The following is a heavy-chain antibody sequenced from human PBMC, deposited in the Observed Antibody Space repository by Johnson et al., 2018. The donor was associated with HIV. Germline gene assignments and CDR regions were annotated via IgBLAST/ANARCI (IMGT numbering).Heavy chain of an antibody. D-gene: IGHD6-19*01. Sequence: QEQLVESGGGVVQPGGSLRLSCAASGFTFSSYAMHWVRQAPGKELEWVAVISYDGSNKYYVDSVKGRFTISRDNAKNALYLQLNSLKPEDTAVYYCAKDERRLGGWSHAFDIWGKGTVLTVSS. CDR3: AKDERRLGGWSHAFDI. CDR1: GFTFSSYA. J-gene: IGHJ3*02. CDR2: ISYDGSNK. V-gene: IGHV3-30-3*01.